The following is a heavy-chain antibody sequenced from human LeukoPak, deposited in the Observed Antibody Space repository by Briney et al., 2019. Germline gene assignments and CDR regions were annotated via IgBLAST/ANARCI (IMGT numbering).Heavy chain of an antibody. J-gene: IGHJ4*02. D-gene: IGHD6-19*01. CDR1: GFTFDDYA. V-gene: IGHV3-9*01. Sequence: PGGSLRLSCAASGFTFDDYAMHWVRHAPGKGLEWVSGISWNSGSIGYADSVKGRFTISRDNAKNSLYLQMNSLRAEDTALYYCAKDIYYSSGNLDYWGQGTLVTVSS. CDR3: AKDIYYSSGNLDY. CDR2: ISWNSGSI.